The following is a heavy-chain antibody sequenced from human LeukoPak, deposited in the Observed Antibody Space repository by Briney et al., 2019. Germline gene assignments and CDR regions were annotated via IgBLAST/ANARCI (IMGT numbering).Heavy chain of an antibody. Sequence: WASVKVSCKASRYTFIGYYMHWVRQAPGQGLEWMVWINPNSGGTKYAQKFQGRVTMTRDTSISTAYMELSRLRSDDTAVYYCAREGQWQFNWFDPWGQGTLVTVSS. D-gene: IGHD6-19*01. CDR1: RYTFIGYY. V-gene: IGHV1-2*02. CDR2: INPNSGGT. CDR3: AREGQWQFNWFDP. J-gene: IGHJ5*02.